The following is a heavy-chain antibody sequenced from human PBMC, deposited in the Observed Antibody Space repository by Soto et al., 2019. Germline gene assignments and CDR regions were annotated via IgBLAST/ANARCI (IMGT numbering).Heavy chain of an antibody. Sequence: GGSLRLSCAASGCTFSNDWMNWVRQGPGKGLEWVSRIISGGSRVYYADFVKGRFTIARDNAKKMLYLEMHSLTAEDTAVYYCARERTSKGGMDVWGQGTTVTVSS. V-gene: IGHV3-74*01. CDR1: GCTFSNDW. CDR2: IISGGSRV. CDR3: ARERTSKGGMDV. J-gene: IGHJ6*02.